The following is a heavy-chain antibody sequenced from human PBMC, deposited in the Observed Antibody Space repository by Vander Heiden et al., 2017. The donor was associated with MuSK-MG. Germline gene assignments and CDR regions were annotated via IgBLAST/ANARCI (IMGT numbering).Heavy chain of an antibody. Sequence: QVQLVQSGAQVKKPGASVKVSCKASGYTFTSYDINWVRQATGQGLEWMGWMNPNSGNTGYAQKFQGRVSITRNTSISTAYMELSSMRSEHTPVHHCARGRVSRVRVVRTPQYYYDYW. J-gene: IGHJ4*01. CDR3: ARGRVSRVRVVRTPQYYYDY. D-gene: IGHD3-10*01. CDR1: GYTFTSYD. CDR2: MNPNSGNT. V-gene: IGHV1-8*03.